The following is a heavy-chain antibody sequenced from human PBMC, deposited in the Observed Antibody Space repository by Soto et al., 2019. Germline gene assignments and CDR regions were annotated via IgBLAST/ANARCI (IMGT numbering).Heavy chain of an antibody. D-gene: IGHD6-25*01. J-gene: IGHJ3*02. V-gene: IGHV1-8*01. Sequence: ASVKVSCKASGYTFTSYDINWVRQATGQGLEWMGWMNPNSGNTGYAHKFQGRVTMTRNTSISTAYIELRSLRSEDTAVYYRARSGIAAAIGAFDIWAQGTMVTVSS. CDR2: MNPNSGNT. CDR3: ARSGIAAAIGAFDI. CDR1: GYTFTSYD.